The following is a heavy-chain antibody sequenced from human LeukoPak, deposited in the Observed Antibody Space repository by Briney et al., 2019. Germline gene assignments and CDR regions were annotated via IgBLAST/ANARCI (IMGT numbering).Heavy chain of an antibody. CDR1: GGSISSYY. J-gene: IGHJ4*02. CDR2: IYYSGST. CDR3: ARHLGRDGYNPPDY. D-gene: IGHD5-24*01. Sequence: SETLSLTCTVSGGSISSYYWSWIRQPPGKGLEWIGYIYYSGSTNYNPSLKSRVTISVDTSKNQFFLKLSSVTAADTAVYYCARHLGRDGYNPPDYWGQGTLVTVSS. V-gene: IGHV4-59*08.